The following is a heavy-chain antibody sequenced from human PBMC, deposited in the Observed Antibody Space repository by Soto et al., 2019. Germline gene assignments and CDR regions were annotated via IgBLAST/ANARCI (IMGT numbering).Heavy chain of an antibody. D-gene: IGHD2-2*01. J-gene: IGHJ6*02. V-gene: IGHV6-1*01. CDR1: VASISRNSAA. Sequence: HNLSHTCTISVASISRNSAAWNWIRQSPPRGLGCVGGTYYRSKWYNDYAVSVKSRITINPDTSKNQFSLQLNSVTPEDTAVYYCAKEDIVGVTAAMGIAAAGTTYYDYYGIDVWGQGTTVTV. CDR2: TYYRSKWYN. CDR3: AKEDIVGVTAAMGIAAAGTTYYDYYGIDV.